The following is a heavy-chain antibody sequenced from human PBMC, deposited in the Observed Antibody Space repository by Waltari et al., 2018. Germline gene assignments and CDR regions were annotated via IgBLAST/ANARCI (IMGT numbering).Heavy chain of an antibody. V-gene: IGHV4-4*02. Sequence: QVQLQESGPGLVKPSGTLSLTCTVSGDSMRSNDGWSWVRQPPGKGLEWNGQSHRSERINYNPSLESRVTISIDTANNQVSLKVTSTTAADTAVYYCARDRGRGLYLDSWGQGTLVTVSP. J-gene: IGHJ4*02. CDR1: GDSMRSNDG. CDR3: ARDRGRGLYLDS. D-gene: IGHD2-15*01. CDR2: SHRSERI.